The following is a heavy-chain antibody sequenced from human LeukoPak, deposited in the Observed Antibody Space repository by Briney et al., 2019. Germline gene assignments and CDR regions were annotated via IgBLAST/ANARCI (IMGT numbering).Heavy chain of an antibody. D-gene: IGHD5-18*01. V-gene: IGHV3-7*01. CDR1: GFTLSSYS. CDR3: ARDLTVDTAMGTADY. Sequence: PGGSLRLSCEVSGFTLSSYSMNWVRQAPGKGLEWVANIKQDGSEKYYVDSVKGRFTISRDNAKNSLYLQMNSLRAEDTAVYYCARDLTVDTAMGTADYWGQGTLVTVSS. J-gene: IGHJ4*02. CDR2: IKQDGSEK.